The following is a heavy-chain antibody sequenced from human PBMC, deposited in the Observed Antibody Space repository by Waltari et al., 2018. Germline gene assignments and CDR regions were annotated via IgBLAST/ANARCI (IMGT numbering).Heavy chain of an antibody. CDR2: IYSGGST. D-gene: IGHD6-6*01. Sequence: EVQLLESGGGLVQPGGSLRLSCAASGFTFSSYAMRWVRQAPGKGLEWVSVIYSGGSTYYADSVKGRFTISRDNSKNTLYLQMNSLRAEDTAVYYCAKDRSSSSPIDYWGQGTLVTVSS. J-gene: IGHJ4*02. V-gene: IGHV3-23*03. CDR1: GFTFSSYA. CDR3: AKDRSSSSPIDY.